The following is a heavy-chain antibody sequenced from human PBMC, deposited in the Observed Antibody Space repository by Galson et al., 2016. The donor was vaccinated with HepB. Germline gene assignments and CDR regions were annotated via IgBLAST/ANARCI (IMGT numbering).Heavy chain of an antibody. V-gene: IGHV1-69*13. Sequence: SVKVSCKASGGTFSNNAVSWVRQAPGQGLEWMGGIIPIFSTPNYAQKFQGRVLLTADESTGTAYMELSSLTSDDTAVYYCASSPNGDSSAYYYYGMDVWGQGTTVTVSS. CDR2: IIPIFSTP. J-gene: IGHJ6*02. CDR1: GGTFSNNA. D-gene: IGHD5-24*01. CDR3: ASSPNGDSSAYYYYGMDV.